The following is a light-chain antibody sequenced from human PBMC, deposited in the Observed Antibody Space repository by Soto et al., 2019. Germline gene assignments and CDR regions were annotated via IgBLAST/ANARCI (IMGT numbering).Light chain of an antibody. CDR1: NSNIGRND. Sequence: QSVLAQPPSASGTPGQRVTISCSGSNSNIGRNDVTWYQQVPGTAPQCLIYSNDQRPPGVPDRISGSRSGTSASLAISGLQSGDEAEYYCAAWDDTLRARVFGGGTKVTVL. V-gene: IGLV1-44*01. CDR2: SND. CDR3: AAWDDTLRARV. J-gene: IGLJ2*01.